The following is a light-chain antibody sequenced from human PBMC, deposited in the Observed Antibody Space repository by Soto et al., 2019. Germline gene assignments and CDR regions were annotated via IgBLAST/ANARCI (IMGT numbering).Light chain of an antibody. CDR3: QQYYSYPRT. CDR1: QGISSY. V-gene: IGKV1-8*01. CDR2: AAS. Sequence: AIRMTQSPSSLSASTGDRVTITCRASQGISSYLAWYQQKPGKAPKLLIYAASTLQSGVPSRFSGSGSGTDFTLTISCLQSEDFATHYCQQYYSYPRTSRQGTKVGIK. J-gene: IGKJ1*01.